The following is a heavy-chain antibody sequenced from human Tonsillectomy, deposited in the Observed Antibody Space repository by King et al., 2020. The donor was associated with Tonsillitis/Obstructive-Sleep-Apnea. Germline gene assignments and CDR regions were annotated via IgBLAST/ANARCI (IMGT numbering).Heavy chain of an antibody. J-gene: IGHJ6*03. CDR3: AKDTWATPRFSYMDV. Sequence: VQLVESGGGLVQPGRSLRLSCAASGFTFDDYAMHWVRQAPGKGLEWVSSISWNSGSIGYAASVKGRFTISRYKAKKSLYLQMKSLRAEDTVLYYCAKDTWATPRFSYMDVWGKGTTVTVSS. D-gene: IGHD3-16*01. CDR1: GFTFDDYA. CDR2: ISWNSGSI. V-gene: IGHV3-9*01.